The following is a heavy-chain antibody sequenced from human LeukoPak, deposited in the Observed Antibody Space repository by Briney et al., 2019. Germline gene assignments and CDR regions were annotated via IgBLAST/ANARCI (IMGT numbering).Heavy chain of an antibody. CDR3: AKDRGTVFLNYFDP. D-gene: IGHD1-7*01. J-gene: IGHJ5*02. Sequence: GGSLRLSCAGSGFTFKNYAMNWVRQAPGKGLEWVAVITGSGGTTYYADSVKGRFTISRDNSKNTLYQEMNSLRAEDTAVYYCAKDRGTVFLNYFDPWGQGTPVTVSS. CDR2: ITGSGGTT. CDR1: GFTFKNYA. V-gene: IGHV3-23*01.